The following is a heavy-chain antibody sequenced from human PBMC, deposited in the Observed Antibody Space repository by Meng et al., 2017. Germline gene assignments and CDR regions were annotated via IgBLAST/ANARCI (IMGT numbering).Heavy chain of an antibody. CDR1: GFTVSSNY. J-gene: IGHJ6*02. V-gene: IGHV3-66*02. CDR3: ARWDRGGHNVDGYYYYGMDV. CDR2: IYSGGST. D-gene: IGHD2-15*01. Sequence: GESLKISCAASGFTVSSNYMSWVCQAPGKGLEWVSVIYSGGSTYYADSVKGRFTISRDNSKNTLYLQMNSLRAEDTAVYYCARWDRGGHNVDGYYYYGMDVWGQGTTVTVSS.